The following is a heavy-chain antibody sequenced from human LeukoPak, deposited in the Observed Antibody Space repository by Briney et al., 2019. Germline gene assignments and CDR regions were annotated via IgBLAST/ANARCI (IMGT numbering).Heavy chain of an antibody. CDR3: ARDKVEWEPTSYEYYFDY. CDR1: GYTFTSYY. V-gene: IGHV1-46*01. D-gene: IGHD1-26*01. CDR2: INPSGGST. Sequence: ASVKVSCKASGYTFTSYYMHWVRQAPGQGLEWMGIINPSGGSTSHAQKFQGRVTMTRDTSTSTAYMELSSLRSEDTAMYYCARDKVEWEPTSYEYYFDYWGQGTLVTVSS. J-gene: IGHJ4*02.